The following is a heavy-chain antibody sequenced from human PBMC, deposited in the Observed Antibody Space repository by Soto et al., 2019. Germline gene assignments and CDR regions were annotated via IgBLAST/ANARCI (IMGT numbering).Heavy chain of an antibody. CDR1: RFAFRSYN. Sequence: EVQLVESGGGLVKPGGSLTLSCAASRFAFRSYNMNWVRQAPGKGLEWVASISSGSSNIYYADSVKGRFTISRDNAKNSLFLQMDSLRAEDSAXYYCASATVVAATFDFWGQGTLVTVSS. J-gene: IGHJ4*02. V-gene: IGHV3-21*01. D-gene: IGHD2-15*01. CDR2: ISSGSSNI. CDR3: ASATVVAATFDF.